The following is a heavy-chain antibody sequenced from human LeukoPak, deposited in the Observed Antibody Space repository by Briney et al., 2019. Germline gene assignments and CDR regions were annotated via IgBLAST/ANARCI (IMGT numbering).Heavy chain of an antibody. D-gene: IGHD6-19*01. CDR1: GFTFSSYG. J-gene: IGHJ4*02. V-gene: IGHV3-30*03. Sequence: PGGSLRLSCAASGFTFSSYGMHWVRQAPGKGLEWVAVISYDGSNKYYADSVKGRFTISRDNSKNTLYLQMNSLRAEDTAVYYCATRMRYSSGWLKIDYWGQGTLVTVSS. CDR3: ATRMRYSSGWLKIDY. CDR2: ISYDGSNK.